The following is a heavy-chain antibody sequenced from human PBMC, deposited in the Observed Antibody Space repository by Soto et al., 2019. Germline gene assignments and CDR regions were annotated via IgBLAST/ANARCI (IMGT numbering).Heavy chain of an antibody. CDR3: ARGGPSDYDILTGTQDFDY. V-gene: IGHV1-2*04. J-gene: IGHJ4*02. D-gene: IGHD3-9*01. CDR1: GYPFTGYY. Sequence: ASVKVSCKASGYPFTGYYMHWVRQAPGQGLEWMGWINPNSGGTNYAQKFQGWVTMTRDTSISTAYMELSRLRSDDTAVYYCARGGPSDYDILTGTQDFDYWGQGTLVTVSS. CDR2: INPNSGGT.